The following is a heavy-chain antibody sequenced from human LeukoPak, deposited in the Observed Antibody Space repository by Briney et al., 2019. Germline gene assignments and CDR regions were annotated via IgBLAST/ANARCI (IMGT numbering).Heavy chain of an antibody. D-gene: IGHD3-22*01. CDR2: INHSGST. J-gene: IGHJ4*02. Sequence: SETLSLTCAVYGGSFSGYYWSWIRQPPGKGLEWIGEINHSGSTNYNPSLKSRVTISVDTSKNQFSLKLSSVTAADTAVYYCARVSGDSSGYYYKHPTHYFGYWGQGTLVSVSS. V-gene: IGHV4-34*01. CDR1: GGSFSGYY. CDR3: ARVSGDSSGYYYKHPTHYFGY.